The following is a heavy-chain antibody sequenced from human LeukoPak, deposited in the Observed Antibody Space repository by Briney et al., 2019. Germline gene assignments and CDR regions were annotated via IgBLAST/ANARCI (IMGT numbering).Heavy chain of an antibody. CDR1: GFTFSSYW. CDR2: INSDGSST. J-gene: IGHJ4*02. CDR3: ARDTLAYYYGSGGFDY. V-gene: IGHV3-74*01. D-gene: IGHD3-10*01. Sequence: GGSLRLSCAASGFTFSSYWMHWVRHAPGKGLVWVSRINSDGSSTSYADSVKGRFTISRDNSKNTLYLQMNSLRAEDTAVYYCARDTLAYYYGSGGFDYWGQGTLVTVSS.